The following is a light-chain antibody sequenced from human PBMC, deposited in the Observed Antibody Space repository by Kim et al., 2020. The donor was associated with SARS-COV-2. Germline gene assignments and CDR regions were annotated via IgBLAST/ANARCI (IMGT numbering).Light chain of an antibody. CDR2: DNN. V-gene: IGLV3-21*02. CDR1: NLEDKT. Sequence: VAPGGTASISCWGDNLEDKTVHGYHQRPGQAPVLVVYDNNGRPSGIPELFSGSNSGNTATLTISGVEVGEEADYYCQVWDSRSGVVFGGGTQLTVL. CDR3: QVWDSRSGVV. J-gene: IGLJ2*01.